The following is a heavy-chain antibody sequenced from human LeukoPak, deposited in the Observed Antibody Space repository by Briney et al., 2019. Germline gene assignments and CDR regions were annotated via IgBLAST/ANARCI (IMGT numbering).Heavy chain of an antibody. D-gene: IGHD3-10*01. CDR3: ARLQAHGSGFDY. CDR2: IYYSGST. Sequence: SETLSLTCTVSGGSISSSSYYWGWIRQPPGKGLEWIGSIYYSGSTYYNPSLKSRVTISVDTSKNQFSLKLSSVTAADTAVYYCARLQAHGSGFDYWGQGTLVTVSS. CDR1: GGSISSSSYY. J-gene: IGHJ4*02. V-gene: IGHV4-39*01.